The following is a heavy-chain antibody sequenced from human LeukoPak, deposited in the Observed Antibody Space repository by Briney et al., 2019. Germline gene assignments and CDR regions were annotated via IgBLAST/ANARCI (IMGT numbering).Heavy chain of an antibody. V-gene: IGHV1-18*01. CDR3: ARDRSGRGYSSSWYSAFDI. J-gene: IGHJ3*02. D-gene: IGHD6-13*01. Sequence: ASVKVSCKASGYTFTSYGISWVRQAPGQGLEWMGWISAYNGNTNYAQKLQGRVTMTTDTSTSTAYMELRSLRSDDTAVYYCARDRSGRGYSSSWYSAFDIWGQGAMVTVSS. CDR1: GYTFTSYG. CDR2: ISAYNGNT.